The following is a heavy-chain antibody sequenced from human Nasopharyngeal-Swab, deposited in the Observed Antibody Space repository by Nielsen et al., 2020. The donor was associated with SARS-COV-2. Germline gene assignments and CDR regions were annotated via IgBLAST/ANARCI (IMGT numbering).Heavy chain of an antibody. CDR3: AKVGNDYGDYWFDP. CDR2: ISSSSSTI. CDR1: GFTFSSYG. V-gene: IGHV3-48*01. J-gene: IGHJ5*02. Sequence: GESLKISCAASGFTFSSYGMNWVRQAPGKGLEWVSYISSSSSTIYYADSVKGRFTISRDNAKNSLYLQMNSLRAEDTAVYYCAKVGNDYGDYWFDPWGQGTLVTVSS. D-gene: IGHD4-17*01.